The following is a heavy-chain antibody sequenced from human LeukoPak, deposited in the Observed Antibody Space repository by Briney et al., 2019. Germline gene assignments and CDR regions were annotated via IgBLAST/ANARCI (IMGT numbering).Heavy chain of an antibody. V-gene: IGHV3-23*01. CDR3: VKDTVSRCDH. CDR2: IHNGGGET. J-gene: IGHJ4*02. D-gene: IGHD4-17*01. CDR1: VVIFGHYF. Sequence: PGGSLRLSCTAAVVIFGHYFVTWVRQAPGKGLEWVLSIHNGGGETYYADAVKGRFTISRDNSRNTVYLQMSSLTAEDTALYFCVKDTVSRCDHWGLGTQVTVSS.